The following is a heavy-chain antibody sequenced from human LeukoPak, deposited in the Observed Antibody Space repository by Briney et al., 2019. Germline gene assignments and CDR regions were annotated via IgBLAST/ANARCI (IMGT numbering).Heavy chain of an antibody. CDR2: IIPILGIA. Sequence: SVKVSCKASGGTFSSYAISWVRQAPGRGLEWMGRIIPILGIANYAQKFQGRVTITADKSTSTAYMELSRLRSEDTAVYYCARDRSSTSCYWGYYHYGMDVWGQGTTVTVSS. CDR3: ARDRSSTSCYWGYYHYGMDV. V-gene: IGHV1-69*04. D-gene: IGHD2-2*01. J-gene: IGHJ6*02. CDR1: GGTFSSYA.